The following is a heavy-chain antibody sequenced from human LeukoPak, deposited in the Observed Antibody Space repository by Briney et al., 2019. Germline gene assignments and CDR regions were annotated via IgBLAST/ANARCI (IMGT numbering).Heavy chain of an antibody. CDR3: ARSSWIQLWLV. D-gene: IGHD5-18*01. CDR1: GGSISSYY. Sequence: SETLSLTCTVSGGSISSYYWSWIRQPPGKGLEWIGYIYYSGSTNYNPSLKSRVTISVDTSKNQSSLKLSSVTAADTAVYYCARSSWIQLWLVWGQGTMVTVSS. V-gene: IGHV4-59*01. J-gene: IGHJ3*01. CDR2: IYYSGST.